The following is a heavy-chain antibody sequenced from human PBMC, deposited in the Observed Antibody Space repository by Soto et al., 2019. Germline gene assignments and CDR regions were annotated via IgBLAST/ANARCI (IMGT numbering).Heavy chain of an antibody. CDR2: IYYTGST. J-gene: IGHJ5*01. CDR3: ARGDGFSFASTWFDF. CDR1: GGSVSSGSYY. Sequence: QVQLQESGPGLVKPSETLSLTCTVFGGSVSSGSYYWSWIRQAPGKGLEWVGHIYYTGSTNYNPSLNNRVTISVDTSKKHFSLHLTSVTASDTAVYYCARGDGFSFASTWFDFWGQGTLVSV. V-gene: IGHV4-61*03. D-gene: IGHD5-18*01.